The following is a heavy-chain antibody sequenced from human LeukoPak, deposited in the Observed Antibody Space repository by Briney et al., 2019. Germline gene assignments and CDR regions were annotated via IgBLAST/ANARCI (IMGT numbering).Heavy chain of an antibody. CDR1: EFRFGRDW. J-gene: IGHJ1*01. Sequence: PGGSLRLSCVASEFRFGRDWISWVRQAPGKGLEWVACIKQDGSEEYYVGSVRGRFTVSVDNGKNSLYLQMNSLRAEDTARYYSATLDSTKSVFWGRGTAVTVSS. CDR3: ATLDSTKSVF. D-gene: IGHD2-2*01. V-gene: IGHV3-7*01. CDR2: IKQDGSEE.